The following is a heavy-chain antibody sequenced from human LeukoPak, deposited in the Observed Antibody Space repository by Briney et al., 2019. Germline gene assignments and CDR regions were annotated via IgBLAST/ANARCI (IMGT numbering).Heavy chain of an antibody. Sequence: SVKVSCKTSEGTFSNYAISWVRQAPGQGLEWVGGIIPILGTSNSAEEFQGRLTVTTDEFTGTAYMELSTLRSEDTAVYYCATDLADATYGLDIWGQGTMVTVSS. CDR1: EGTFSNYA. CDR2: IIPILGTS. J-gene: IGHJ3*02. V-gene: IGHV1-69*05. CDR3: ATDLADATYGLDI. D-gene: IGHD3/OR15-3a*01.